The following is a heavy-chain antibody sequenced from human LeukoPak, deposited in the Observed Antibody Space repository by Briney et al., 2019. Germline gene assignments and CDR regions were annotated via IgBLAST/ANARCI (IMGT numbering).Heavy chain of an antibody. CDR1: GLTFSNAW. CDR3: TTGPDTAMAEFDY. CDR2: IKSKTDGGTT. V-gene: IGHV3-15*01. Sequence: GGSLRLSCAASGLTFSNAWLNWVRQAPGKGLEWVGRIKSKTDGGTTDYAAPVKGRFTISRDDSKNTLYLQMNSLKTEDTAVYYCTTGPDTAMAEFDYWGQGTLVTVSS. D-gene: IGHD5-18*01. J-gene: IGHJ4*02.